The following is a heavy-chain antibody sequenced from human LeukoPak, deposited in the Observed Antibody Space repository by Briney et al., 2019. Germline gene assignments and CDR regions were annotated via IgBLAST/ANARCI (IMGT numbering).Heavy chain of an antibody. CDR2: ISYSGST. CDR3: AREPGFDSSGYLNWFDP. Sequence: SETLSLTCTVSGVSISSYYWSWIRQPPGKGLEWIACISYSGSTKYNPSLKSRVTISVDTSKSQLSLKLSSVTAADTAVYYCAREPGFDSSGYLNWFDPWGQGTLVTVSS. D-gene: IGHD3-22*01. CDR1: GVSISSYY. J-gene: IGHJ5*02. V-gene: IGHV4-59*01.